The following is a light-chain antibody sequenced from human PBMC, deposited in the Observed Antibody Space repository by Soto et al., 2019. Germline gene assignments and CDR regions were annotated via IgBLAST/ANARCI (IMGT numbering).Light chain of an antibody. CDR1: SSNIGAGYD. J-gene: IGLJ2*01. CDR2: GNS. V-gene: IGLV1-40*01. CDR3: QSYDSSLSGSK. Sequence: QSVLTQPPSVSGAPGQRVTIACTGSSSNIGAGYDVHWYQQLPGTAPKLLIYGNSNRPSGVPDRFSGSKSGTSASLAITGLQPEDEAEYYCQSYDSSLSGSKFGGGTKLTVL.